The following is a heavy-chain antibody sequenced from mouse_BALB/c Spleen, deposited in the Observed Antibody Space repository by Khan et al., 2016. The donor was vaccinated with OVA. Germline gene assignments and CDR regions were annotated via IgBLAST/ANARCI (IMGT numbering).Heavy chain of an antibody. CDR1: GFSLTSYG. V-gene: IGHV2-9*02. CDR3: ARVEDI. J-gene: IGHJ2*01. CDR2: IWAGGST. Sequence: QVQLQQSGPGLVAPSQSLSITCTVSGFSLTSYGVHWVRQPPGKGLEWLGVIWAGGSTNYNSALMSRLSISNDNYKSQVFLQMNSLHTDDTAMYYGARVEDIWGQGTTLTVSA. D-gene: IGHD1-3*01.